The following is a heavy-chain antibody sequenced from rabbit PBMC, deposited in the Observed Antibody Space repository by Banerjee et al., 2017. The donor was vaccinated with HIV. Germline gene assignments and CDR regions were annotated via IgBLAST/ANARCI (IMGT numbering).Heavy chain of an antibody. CDR2: IYGDSSGTT. Sequence: QEQLKESGGGLVQPGGSLKLSCKASGFDFSRYYMSWVRQAPGKGLEWIACIYGDSSGTTYYASWAKGRFTISRTSSTTVTLQMTSLTAADTATYFCARDLAAVTGWNFGLWGPGTLVTVS. D-gene: IGHD7-1*01. J-gene: IGHJ4*01. CDR3: ARDLAAVTGWNFGL. V-gene: IGHV1S45*01. CDR1: GFDFSRYYM.